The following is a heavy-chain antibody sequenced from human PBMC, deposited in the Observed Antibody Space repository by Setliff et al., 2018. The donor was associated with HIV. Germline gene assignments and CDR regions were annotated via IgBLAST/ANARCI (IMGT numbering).Heavy chain of an antibody. CDR1: GFTFSSYA. J-gene: IGHJ4*02. D-gene: IGHD3-3*01. V-gene: IGHV3-23*01. CDR2: ISTSGADT. Sequence: QPGGSLRLSCAASGFTFSSYAMSWVRQAPGKGLEWVSTISTSGADTYDAHSMKGRFTISRDDSKNTLYLQISSLRTEDTAVYFCTTLEFYYPLDYWGQGTLVTVSS. CDR3: TTLEFYYPLDY.